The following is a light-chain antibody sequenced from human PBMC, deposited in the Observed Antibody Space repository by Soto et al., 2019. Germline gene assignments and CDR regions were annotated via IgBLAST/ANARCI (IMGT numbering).Light chain of an antibody. CDR1: QSVLLSSNNRNY. CDR3: QQYYSTVYS. Sequence: DIVMTQSPDSLAVSLGERATINCKSSQSVLLSSNNRNYLAWYQQKAGQSPKLLIYWASTRESGVPDRFSGSGSGTDFTLTISGLQAEDVAVYYCQQYYSTVYSFGQGTKLEIK. CDR2: WAS. V-gene: IGKV4-1*01. J-gene: IGKJ2*03.